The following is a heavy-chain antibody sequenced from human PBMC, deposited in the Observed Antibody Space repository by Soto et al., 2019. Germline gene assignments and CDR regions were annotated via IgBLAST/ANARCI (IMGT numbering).Heavy chain of an antibody. V-gene: IGHV3-48*03. CDR3: ARNYIIYYDGSRAHYS. CDR2: ISSGGKTT. D-gene: IGHD3-22*01. CDR1: GFTFSSFE. J-gene: IGHJ5*02. Sequence: PGGSLRLSCVASGFTFSSFEMNWVRQAPGKGLEWISYISSGGKTTYYADSVKGRFTISRDNAKNSLYLQMSSLRAEDAAVYYCARNYIIYYDGSRAHYSWGRGTLVNVSS.